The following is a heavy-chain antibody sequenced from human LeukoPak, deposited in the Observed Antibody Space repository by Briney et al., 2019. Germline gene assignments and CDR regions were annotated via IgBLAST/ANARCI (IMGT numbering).Heavy chain of an antibody. J-gene: IGHJ4*02. CDR1: DGSINSDF. Sequence: SETLSLTCTASDGSINSDFWTWIRQPPGKGLEWIGYIRYSGRTSYNPSLKCRVSISIDTSKNLFSLKLRSVTTADTAIYYCARIPDVSGWPFDYWGQGTLVTVSS. CDR3: ARIPDVSGWPFDY. D-gene: IGHD6-19*01. V-gene: IGHV4-59*01. CDR2: IRYSGRT.